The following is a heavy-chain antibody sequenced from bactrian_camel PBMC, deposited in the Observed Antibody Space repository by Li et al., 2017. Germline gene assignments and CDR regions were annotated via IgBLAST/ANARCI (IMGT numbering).Heavy chain of an antibody. D-gene: IGHD5*01. CDR2: LHPGAAIP. Sequence: VQLVESGGDSVQPGGSLRLTREASSRYTSVPDCMAWFRQAPGMEREGVAALHPGAAIPYYADSVRGRFAISQDNAKDTLYLQMNSLKPEDTAMYYCAASYNGKGSRFADGAYEYWGQGTQVTVS. CDR1: RYTSVPDC. CDR3: AASYNGKGSRFADGAYEY. J-gene: IGHJ4*01. V-gene: IGHV3S1*01.